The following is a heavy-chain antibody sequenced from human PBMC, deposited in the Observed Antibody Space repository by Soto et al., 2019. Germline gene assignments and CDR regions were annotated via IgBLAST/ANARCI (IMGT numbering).Heavy chain of an antibody. Sequence: SQTLSLTCVISGDSVSSNSAAWNWIRQSPSRGLEWLGRTYYRSKWYNDYAVSVKSRITINPDTSKNQFSLQLNSVTPEDTAVYYCARDRQGVAYYDFWSGHNYYYYGMDVWGQGTTVTVSS. CDR2: TYYRSKWYN. J-gene: IGHJ6*02. D-gene: IGHD3-3*01. V-gene: IGHV6-1*01. CDR3: ARDRQGVAYYDFWSGHNYYYYGMDV. CDR1: GDSVSSNSAA.